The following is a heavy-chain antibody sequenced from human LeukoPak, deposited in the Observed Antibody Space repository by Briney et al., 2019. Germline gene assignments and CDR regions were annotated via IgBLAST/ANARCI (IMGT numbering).Heavy chain of an antibody. CDR1: GGSISSSSYY. CDR2: IYYSGST. CDR3: AREGGDIVVVTPGDAFDV. J-gene: IGHJ3*01. V-gene: IGHV4-39*06. Sequence: KPSETLSLTCTVSGGSISSSSYYWGWIRQPPGKGLEWIGSIYYSGSTYYNPSLKSRVTISVDTSKNQFALKLSSVTAADTAVYYCAREGGDIVVVTPGDAFDVWGQGTMVTVSS. D-gene: IGHD2-21*02.